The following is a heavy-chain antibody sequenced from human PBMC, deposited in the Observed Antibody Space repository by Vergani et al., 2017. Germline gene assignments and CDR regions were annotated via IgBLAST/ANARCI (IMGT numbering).Heavy chain of an antibody. CDR3: AGGSCLGGSCYKPLFDY. D-gene: IGHD2-15*01. V-gene: IGHV4-61*02. Sequence: QVQLQESGPGLVKPSQTLSLTCTVSGGSINSHNYYWSWIRQPAGKGLEWIGRIHTSGSTNYNPSLKSRVTMSEDTSKNQFSQNLSSVTAADTAGYFCAGGSCLGGSCYKPLFDYWGQGILVTVSS. CDR2: IHTSGST. J-gene: IGHJ4*02. CDR1: GGSINSHNYY.